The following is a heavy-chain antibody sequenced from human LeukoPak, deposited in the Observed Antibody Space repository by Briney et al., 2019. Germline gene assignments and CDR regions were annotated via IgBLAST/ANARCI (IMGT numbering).Heavy chain of an antibody. J-gene: IGHJ4*02. V-gene: IGHV3-48*01. D-gene: IGHD5-24*01. CDR1: GFTFSAYS. Sequence: GGSLRLSCAASGFTFSAYSMNWVRQAPGKGLEWISYIGISSGNTKYADSVKGRFTISGDKAKNSLYLQMNSPRVEDTAVYYCARDYKYAFDNWGQGTLVTVSS. CDR3: ARDYKYAFDN. CDR2: IGISSGNT.